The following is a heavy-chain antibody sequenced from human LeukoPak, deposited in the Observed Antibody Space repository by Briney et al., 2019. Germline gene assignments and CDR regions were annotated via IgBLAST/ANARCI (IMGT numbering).Heavy chain of an antibody. D-gene: IGHD6-13*01. V-gene: IGHV3-74*03. CDR1: GVTFSSYW. CDR2: IHSGGRRK. CDR3: ARDDAAPGIIFYY. J-gene: IGHJ4*02. Sequence: GGTLTLSCAASGVTFSSYWMQGVRHTPGKGLVWVSRIHSGGRRKKYADSVRGRYTISRDNAKKTLYRQMNSLRAEDMAVYVCARDDAAPGIIFYYCGEGTLVTVS.